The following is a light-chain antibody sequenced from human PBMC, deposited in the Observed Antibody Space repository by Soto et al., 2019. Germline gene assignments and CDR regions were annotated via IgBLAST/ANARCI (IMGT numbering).Light chain of an antibody. CDR2: GAS. CDR3: QQYNNWPGT. V-gene: IGKV3-15*01. J-gene: IGKJ1*01. Sequence: EIVLTQSPGTLSLSPWERATLSCMASHSVSSYLAWYQQKPGQAPRLLIYGASTRATGIPARFSGSGSGTEFTLTISSLQSEDFAVYYCQQYNNWPGTFGQGTKVDIK. CDR1: HSVSSY.